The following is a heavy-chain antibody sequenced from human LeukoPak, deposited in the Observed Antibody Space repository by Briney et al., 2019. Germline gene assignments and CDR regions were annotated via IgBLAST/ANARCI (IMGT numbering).Heavy chain of an antibody. D-gene: IGHD2-21*02. CDR3: ARPYCGGDCYSAFDI. J-gene: IGHJ3*02. CDR1: GYSITSYW. CDR2: IYPGDSDT. Sequence: GESLKISCKGSGYSITSYWIGWVRQMPGKGLEWMGIIYPGDSDTRYSPSFQGQVTISADKSISTAYLQWSSLKASDTAMYYCARPYCGGDCYSAFDIWGQGTMVTVSS. V-gene: IGHV5-51*01.